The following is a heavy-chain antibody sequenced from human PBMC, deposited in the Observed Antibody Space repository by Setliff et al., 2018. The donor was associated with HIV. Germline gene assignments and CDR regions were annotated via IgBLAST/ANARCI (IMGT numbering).Heavy chain of an antibody. J-gene: IGHJ5*02. V-gene: IGHV4-59*01. Sequence: PSETLSLTCIVSGASISSDTWSWIRQPPGKGLQWIGFIYNSEITNYNPSLKSRVTISLDMSKNQFSLKLTSVTAADTAVYYCARGGTSSNWFDPWG. CDR2: IYNSEIT. D-gene: IGHD2-2*01. CDR1: GASISSDT. CDR3: ARGGTSSNWFDP.